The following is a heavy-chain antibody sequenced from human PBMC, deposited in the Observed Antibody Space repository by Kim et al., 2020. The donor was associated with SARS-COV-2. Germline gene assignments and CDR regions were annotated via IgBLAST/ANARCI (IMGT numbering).Heavy chain of an antibody. V-gene: IGHV3-23*01. CDR1: GFTFSMYT. J-gene: IGHJ4*02. CDR2: ISSSGGST. CDR3: AKRASGI. D-gene: IGHD6-25*01. Sequence: GGSLRLSCAASGFTFSMYTMSWVRQAPGKGLEWVSVISSSGGSTSYADSVKGRFTISRDNSKNTLYLRMNSLRVEDTAVYYCAKRASGIWGQGTLVTVSS.